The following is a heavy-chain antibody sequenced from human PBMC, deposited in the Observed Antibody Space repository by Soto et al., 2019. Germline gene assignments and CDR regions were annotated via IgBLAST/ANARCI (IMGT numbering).Heavy chain of an antibody. J-gene: IGHJ4*02. CDR1: GGTFSSYA. D-gene: IGHD6-13*01. V-gene: IGHV1-69*12. Sequence: QVQLVQSGAEVKKPGSSVKVCCKASGGTFSSYAISWVRQAPGQGLEWRGGITPIFGTAKYAQRFKCRVPITADESTSTAYMELSSLRSEDTAVYYCAKKGEGSSSWSCDYWGQGTLVTVSS. CDR3: AKKGEGSSSWSCDY. CDR2: ITPIFGTA.